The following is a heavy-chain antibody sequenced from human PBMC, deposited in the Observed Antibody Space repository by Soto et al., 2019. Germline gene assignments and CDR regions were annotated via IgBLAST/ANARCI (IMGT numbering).Heavy chain of an antibody. D-gene: IGHD3-16*02. V-gene: IGHV1-18*01. J-gene: IGHJ3*02. Sequence: ASVKVSCKASGYTFTSYGISRVRQAPGQGLEWMGWISAYNGNTNYAQKLQGRVTMTTDTSTSTAYMELRSLRSDDTAVYYCASVYDYVWGSYRYAFDIWGQGTLVTVSS. CDR3: ASVYDYVWGSYRYAFDI. CDR1: GYTFTSYG. CDR2: ISAYNGNT.